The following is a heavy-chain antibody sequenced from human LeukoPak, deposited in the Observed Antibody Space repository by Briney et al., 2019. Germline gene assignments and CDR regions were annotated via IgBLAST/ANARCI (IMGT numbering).Heavy chain of an antibody. D-gene: IGHD4-17*01. CDR2: INTNTGHP. V-gene: IGHV7-4-1*02. Sequence: GASVKVSCKVSGYTFSSYAMHWVRQAPGQGLEWMGWINTNTGHPTYAQDFTGRFVFSLDTSVSTAYLQISSLKAADTAVYYCARDGARSDTTGPGDYWGQGTLVTVSS. CDR3: ARDGARSDTTGPGDY. J-gene: IGHJ4*02. CDR1: GYTFSSYA.